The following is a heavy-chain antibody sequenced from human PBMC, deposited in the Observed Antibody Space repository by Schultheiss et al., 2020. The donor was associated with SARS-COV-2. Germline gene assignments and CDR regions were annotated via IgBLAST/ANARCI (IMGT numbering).Heavy chain of an antibody. V-gene: IGHV3-33*06. CDR2: IWYDGSNK. Sequence: GESLKISCAASGFTFSSYGMHWVRQAPGKGLEWVAVIWYDGSNKYYADSVKGRFTISRDNSKNTLYLQMNSLRAEDTAVYYCAKDHAWVGYDFWSGQAFDIWGQGTMVTVSS. CDR1: GFTFSSYG. D-gene: IGHD3-3*01. CDR3: AKDHAWVGYDFWSGQAFDI. J-gene: IGHJ3*02.